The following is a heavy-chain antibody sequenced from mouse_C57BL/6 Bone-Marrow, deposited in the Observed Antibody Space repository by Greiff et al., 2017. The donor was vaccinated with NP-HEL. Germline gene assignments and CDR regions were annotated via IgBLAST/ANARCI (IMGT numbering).Heavy chain of an antibody. Sequence: QVQLQQSGAELAKPGASVKLSCKASGYTFTSYWMHWVKQRPGQGLEWIGYIYPRDGSTKYNEKFKGKATLTADKSSSTAYMQLNSLTSEDYAVYFCARHGSSYDYWGQGTTLTVSS. CDR2: IYPRDGST. V-gene: IGHV1-7*01. CDR1: GYTFTSYW. D-gene: IGHD1-1*01. CDR3: ARHGSSYDY. J-gene: IGHJ2*01.